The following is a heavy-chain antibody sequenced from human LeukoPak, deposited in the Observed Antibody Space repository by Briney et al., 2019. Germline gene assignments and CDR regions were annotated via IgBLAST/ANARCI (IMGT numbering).Heavy chain of an antibody. CDR3: ARGAYIGAWTAFQH. CDR1: RCFISNYY. CDR2: ISYSGTT. V-gene: IGHV4-59*01. J-gene: IGHJ1*01. D-gene: IGHD6-19*01. Sequence: SETLPLTCTVSRCFISNYYRRWLRPPPAKGLAWIGYISYSGTTKYNPSLKSRVTISVDTSKNQFYLKLSSVTAADTAVYYCARGAYIGAWTAFQHWGQGTLVTVSS.